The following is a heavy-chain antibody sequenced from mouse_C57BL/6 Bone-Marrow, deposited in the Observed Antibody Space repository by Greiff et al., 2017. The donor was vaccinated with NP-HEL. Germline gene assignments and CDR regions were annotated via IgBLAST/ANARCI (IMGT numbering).Heavy chain of an antibody. CDR2: IYPRSGNT. CDR1: GYTFTSYG. D-gene: IGHD1-1*01. J-gene: IGHJ1*03. Sequence: QVQLQQSGAELARPGASVKLSCKASGYTFTSYGISWVKQRTGQGLEWIGEIYPRSGNTYYNEKFKGKATLTADKSSSTAYMELRRLTSEDAAVYFCARNPHYYGSSYPSWYFDVWGTGTTVTVSS. CDR3: ARNPHYYGSSYPSWYFDV. V-gene: IGHV1-81*01.